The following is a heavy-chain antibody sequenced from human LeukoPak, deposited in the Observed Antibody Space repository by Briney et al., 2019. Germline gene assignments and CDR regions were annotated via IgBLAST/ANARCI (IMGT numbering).Heavy chain of an antibody. CDR2: IYNSGST. D-gene: IGHD3-10*01. J-gene: IGHJ4*02. V-gene: IGHV4-59*01. Sequence: SETLSLTCAVYGGSFSGYYWNWIRQPPGKGLEWIGYIYNSGSTNYNPSLKSRVTISIDTSKNKFSLKLSSVTAADTAVYYCARDSGSYYSTDYYFDYWGQGTLVTVSS. CDR3: ARDSGSYYSTDYYFDY. CDR1: GGSFSGYY.